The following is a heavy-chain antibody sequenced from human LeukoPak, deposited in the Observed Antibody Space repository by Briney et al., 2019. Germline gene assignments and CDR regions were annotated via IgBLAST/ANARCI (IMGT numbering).Heavy chain of an antibody. CDR3: ARTESTYYDFWSGYCVN. V-gene: IGHV3-48*03. CDR1: GFTFSSYE. D-gene: IGHD3-3*01. Sequence: GGSLRLSCAASGFTFSSYEMNWVRQAPGKGLEWVSYISSSGSTIYYADSVKGRFTISRDNAKNSLYLQMNSLRAEDTAVYYCARTESTYYDFWSGYCVNWGQGTLVTVSS. CDR2: ISSSGSTI. J-gene: IGHJ4*02.